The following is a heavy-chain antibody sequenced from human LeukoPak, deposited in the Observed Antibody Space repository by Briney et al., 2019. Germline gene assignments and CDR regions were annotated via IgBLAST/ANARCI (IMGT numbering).Heavy chain of an antibody. D-gene: IGHD6-19*01. CDR2: IVVGSGNT. V-gene: IGHV1-58*01. CDR1: GFTFTSSA. J-gene: IGHJ4*02. Sequence: SVKVSCKASGFTFTSSAVKWVRQARGQRLEWIGRIVVGSGNTNYAQKFQERVTITRDISTSTAYMELSSLRSEDTAVYYCAATSYSSGWYRDYWGQGTLVTVSS. CDR3: AATSYSSGWYRDY.